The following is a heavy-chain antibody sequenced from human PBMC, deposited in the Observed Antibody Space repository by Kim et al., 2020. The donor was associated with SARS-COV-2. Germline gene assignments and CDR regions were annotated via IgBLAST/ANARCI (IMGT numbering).Heavy chain of an antibody. CDR3: VKGAWLDY. V-gene: IGHV3-23*01. Sequence: GGSLRLSCAASGFTFNTFDMSWIRQVPGEGLEWVSAILGSDGTTYYADSVKGRFTISRDNSKNTLYLQMNTVSAEDTALYYCVKGAWLDYCGQGTLVTVSS. J-gene: IGHJ4*02. CDR2: ILGSDGTT. CDR1: GFTFNTFD.